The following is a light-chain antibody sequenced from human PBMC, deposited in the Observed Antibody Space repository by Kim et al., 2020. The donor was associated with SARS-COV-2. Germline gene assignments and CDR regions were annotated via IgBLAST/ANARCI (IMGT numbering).Light chain of an antibody. CDR2: WAS. V-gene: IGKV4-1*01. CDR3: QQYLATPYT. CDR1: QSLLYTFNNTNY. J-gene: IGKJ2*01. Sequence: RATINGKISQSLLYTFNNTNYLAWYQQKPGQPPKLLIYWASTRESGVPDRFSGSWSGTDFTLTISSLQAEDVAVYYCQQYLATPYTFGQGTKLEI.